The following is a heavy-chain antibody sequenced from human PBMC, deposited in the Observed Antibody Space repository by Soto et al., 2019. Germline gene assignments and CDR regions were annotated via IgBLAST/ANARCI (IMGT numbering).Heavy chain of an antibody. J-gene: IGHJ6*02. D-gene: IGHD6-6*01. Sequence: EVQLVESGGGLVKPGGSLRLSCAASGFTFSSYSMNWVRQAPGKGLEWVSSISSSSSYIYYADSVKGRFTISRDNAKNSLYLQMNSLRAEDTAVYYCARDQFVGEQGGMDVWGQGTTVTVSS. CDR1: GFTFSSYS. V-gene: IGHV3-21*01. CDR3: ARDQFVGEQGGMDV. CDR2: ISSSSSYI.